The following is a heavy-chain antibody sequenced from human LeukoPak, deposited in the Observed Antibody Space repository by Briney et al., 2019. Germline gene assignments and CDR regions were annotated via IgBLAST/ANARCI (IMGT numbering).Heavy chain of an antibody. J-gene: IGHJ4*02. CDR3: ARRPRYSSSWHFDY. Sequence: ASVKVSCNASGYTFTGYYMHWVRQAPVQGLEWIGWINPNSGGTNYAQKFQGRVNMTRDTSISTAYMELSRLRSDDTAVYYCARRPRYSSSWHFDYWGQGTLVTVSS. CDR2: INPNSGGT. V-gene: IGHV1-2*02. CDR1: GYTFTGYY. D-gene: IGHD6-13*01.